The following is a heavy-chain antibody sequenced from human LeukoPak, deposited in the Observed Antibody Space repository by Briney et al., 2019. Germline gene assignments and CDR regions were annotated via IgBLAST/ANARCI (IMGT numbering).Heavy chain of an antibody. CDR1: GYTFTGYC. J-gene: IGHJ6*02. Sequence: GASVTVSCTASGYTFTGYCMHWVRQAPGQGLEWMGRINPNSGGTNYAQKFQGRVTMTRDTSISTAYMELSRLRSDDTAVYYCARRRQAPSYGMDVWGQGTTVTVSS. V-gene: IGHV1-2*06. CDR2: INPNSGGT. CDR3: ARRRQAPSYGMDV.